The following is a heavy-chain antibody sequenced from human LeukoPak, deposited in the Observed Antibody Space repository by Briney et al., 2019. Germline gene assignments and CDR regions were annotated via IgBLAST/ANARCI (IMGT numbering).Heavy chain of an antibody. J-gene: IGHJ4*02. CDR3: AGADTGSWDFGR. CDR2: INQDGSVQ. V-gene: IGHV3-7*04. CDR1: GFTFSRYW. Sequence: GGSLRLSCAASGFTFSRYWMSWVRQAPGKGLEWVANINQDGSVQYYMDSVKGRFTISRDNAQSSLYLQMNSLRADDTGVYYCAGADTGSWDFGRGAQGTLVTVSS. D-gene: IGHD6-13*01.